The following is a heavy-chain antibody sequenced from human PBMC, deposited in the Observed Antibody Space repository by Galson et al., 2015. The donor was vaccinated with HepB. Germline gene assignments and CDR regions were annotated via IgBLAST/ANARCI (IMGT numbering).Heavy chain of an antibody. CDR2: ISSNAYGGTT. V-gene: IGHV3-49*03. CDR1: GFTFGDYP. CDR3: SRGEYYDFWSDAFDI. D-gene: IGHD3-3*01. Sequence: SLRLSCAASGFTFGDYPMSWFRQAPGKGLGWVGFISSNAYGGTTAYAASVKGRFTISRDDSKSVADLHMNSLKNEDTAVYYCSRGEYYDFWSDAFDIWGQGTMVTVSS. J-gene: IGHJ3*02.